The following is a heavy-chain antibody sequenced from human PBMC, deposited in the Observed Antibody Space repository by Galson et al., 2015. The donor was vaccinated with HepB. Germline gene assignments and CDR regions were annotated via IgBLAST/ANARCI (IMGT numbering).Heavy chain of an antibody. V-gene: IGHV3-21*04. D-gene: IGHD1-1*01. CDR3: AKVWNQKDAYFDY. Sequence: SLRLSCAASGFTFSSYSMNWVRQAPGKGLEWVSSISSSSSYIYYADSVKGRFTISRDNAKNSLYLQMNSLRDEDTAVYYCAKVWNQKDAYFDYWGQGTLVTVSS. CDR1: GFTFSSYS. J-gene: IGHJ4*02. CDR2: ISSSSSYI.